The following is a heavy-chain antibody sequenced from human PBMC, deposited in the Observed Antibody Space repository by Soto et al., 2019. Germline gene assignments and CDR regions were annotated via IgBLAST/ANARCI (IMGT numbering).Heavy chain of an antibody. Sequence: EVQLVQSGAEVRKPGESLKISCLGSGYTFTDYWIAWVRQMPGKGLEWMGIIYPDDSDVRYSPSFQGQVTMSVDKSSKTAYLQWTSLKASDTAMYYCARQSSDTYSDYFDPWGQGTLVTVSS. CDR2: IYPDDSDV. D-gene: IGHD2-15*01. J-gene: IGHJ5*02. V-gene: IGHV5-51*01. CDR3: ARQSSDTYSDYFDP. CDR1: GYTFTDYW.